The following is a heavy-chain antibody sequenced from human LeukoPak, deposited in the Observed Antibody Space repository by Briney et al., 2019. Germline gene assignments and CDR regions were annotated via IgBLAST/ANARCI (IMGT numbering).Heavy chain of an antibody. Sequence: PSETLSLTCAVSGYSISSGYYWGWIRQPPGKGLEWIGTIYHSGSTYYNPSLKSPVTISVDTSKNQFSLKLTSVTAADTAVYYCARVRGYCSSTICYRYYFDYWGQGTLVTVSS. CDR2: IYHSGST. D-gene: IGHD2-2*01. J-gene: IGHJ4*02. CDR1: GYSISSGYY. CDR3: ARVRGYCSSTICYRYYFDY. V-gene: IGHV4-38-2*01.